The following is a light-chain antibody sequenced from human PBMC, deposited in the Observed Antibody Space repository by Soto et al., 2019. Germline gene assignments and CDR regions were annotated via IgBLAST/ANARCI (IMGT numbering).Light chain of an antibody. CDR3: QQFNNGLT. CDR2: GAS. V-gene: IGKV3-20*01. Sequence: EIVLTQSPGTLSLSPGERATLSCRASQSVSNNYLAWYQQKPGQAPRLLIYGASNRATGIPDRFSGSGSGTDFTLTISRLEPEDFAVYYCQQFNNGLTFGGGTKVDIK. J-gene: IGKJ4*01. CDR1: QSVSNNY.